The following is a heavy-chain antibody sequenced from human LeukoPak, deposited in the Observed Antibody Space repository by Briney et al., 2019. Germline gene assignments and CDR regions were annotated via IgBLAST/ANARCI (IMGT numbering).Heavy chain of an antibody. V-gene: IGHV3-21*01. D-gene: IGHD5-18*01. CDR2: ISSSSSYI. Sequence: GGSLRLSCAASGFTFDDYDMNWVRQAPGKGLEWVSSISSSSSYIYYADSVKGRFTISRDNAKNSLYLQMNSLRAEDTAVYYCARLRGYSYGYIDYWGQGTLVTVSS. J-gene: IGHJ4*02. CDR3: ARLRGYSYGYIDY. CDR1: GFTFDDYD.